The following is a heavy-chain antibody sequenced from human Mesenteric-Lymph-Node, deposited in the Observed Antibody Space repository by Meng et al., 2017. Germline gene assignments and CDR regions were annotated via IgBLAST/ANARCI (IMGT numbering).Heavy chain of an antibody. Sequence: SVKVSCKASGYTFTSYAMNWVRQAPGQGLEWMGGIIPIFGTANYAQKFQGRVTITTDESTSTAYMELSSLRSEDTAVYYCASPLWVGAHWLVYWGQGTLVTVSS. D-gene: IGHD1-26*01. J-gene: IGHJ4*02. CDR3: ASPLWVGAHWLVY. CDR1: GYTFTSYA. V-gene: IGHV1-69*05. CDR2: IIPIFGTA.